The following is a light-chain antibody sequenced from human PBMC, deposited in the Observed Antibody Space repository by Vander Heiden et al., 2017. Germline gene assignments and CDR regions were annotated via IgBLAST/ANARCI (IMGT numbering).Light chain of an antibody. Sequence: EIVMTQSPATLSVSPGERATLSCRASQSVSSNLAWYQQKPGQAPRLLIYGASTRATGIPARFSGSGSGTEFTLTISSLQSEEFAVYYCQQYNNWPPWTFGQGTKVXIK. CDR1: QSVSSN. CDR2: GAS. V-gene: IGKV3-15*01. CDR3: QQYNNWPPWT. J-gene: IGKJ1*01.